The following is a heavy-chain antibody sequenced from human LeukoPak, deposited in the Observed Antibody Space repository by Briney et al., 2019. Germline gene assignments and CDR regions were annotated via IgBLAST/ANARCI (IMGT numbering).Heavy chain of an antibody. CDR3: ARNYYDSSATVDY. V-gene: IGHV4-31*03. D-gene: IGHD3-22*01. J-gene: IGHJ4*02. CDR2: IYYSGST. CDR1: GGSISSGGYY. Sequence: SQTLSLTCTVSGGSISSGGYYWSWIRQHPGKGLEXXGYIYYSGSTYYNPSLKSRVTISVDTSKNQFSLKLSSVTAADTAVYYCARNYYDSSATVDYWGQGTLVTVSS.